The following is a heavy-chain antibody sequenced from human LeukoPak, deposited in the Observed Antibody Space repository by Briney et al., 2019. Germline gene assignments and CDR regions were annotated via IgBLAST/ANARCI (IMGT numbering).Heavy chain of an antibody. CDR1: GGSISSYY. CDR2: IYYSGST. CDR3: ARGKMATILGY. J-gene: IGHJ4*02. V-gene: IGHV4-59*01. Sequence: SETLSLTCTVSGGSISSYYWSWIRQPPGKGLEWIGYIYYSGSTNYNPSLKSRVAISVDTSKNQFSLKLSSVTAADTAVYYCARGKMATILGYWGQGTLVTVSS. D-gene: IGHD5-24*01.